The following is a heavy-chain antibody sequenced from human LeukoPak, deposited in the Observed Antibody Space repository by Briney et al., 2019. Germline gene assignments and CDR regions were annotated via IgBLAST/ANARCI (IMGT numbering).Heavy chain of an antibody. CDR2: ISGSGDIT. CDR1: GFTYSTYA. Sequence: GGSLRLSCAASGFTYSTYAISWVRQAPGKGLEWVSVISGSGDITHYADSVKGRFTISRDNSKNTLYLQMISLRADDAALYYCAKDRRDGYNFNPFDIWGQGTTVTVSS. V-gene: IGHV3-23*01. D-gene: IGHD5-24*01. J-gene: IGHJ3*02. CDR3: AKDRRDGYNFNPFDI.